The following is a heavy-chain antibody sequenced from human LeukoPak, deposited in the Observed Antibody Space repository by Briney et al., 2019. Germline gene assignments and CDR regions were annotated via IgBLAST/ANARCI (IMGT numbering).Heavy chain of an antibody. V-gene: IGHV4-4*07. CDR3: ARASSGWSSDWGYFDY. J-gene: IGHJ4*02. CDR2: IYTSGST. D-gene: IGHD6-19*01. CDR1: GDSISSYY. Sequence: SETLSLTCTVSGDSISSYYWSWIRQPAGKGLEWIGRIYTSGSTNYNPSLKSRVTMSVDTSKNQFSLKLSSVTAADTAVYYCARASSGWSSDWGYFDYWGQGTLVTVSS.